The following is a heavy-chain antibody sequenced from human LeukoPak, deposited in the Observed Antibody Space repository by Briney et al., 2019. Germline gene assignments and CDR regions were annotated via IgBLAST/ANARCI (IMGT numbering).Heavy chain of an antibody. CDR3: AKDPYDSSGYYFPGAFDI. CDR2: ISYDGSNK. D-gene: IGHD3-22*01. CDR1: GIPFSDYY. J-gene: IGHJ3*02. V-gene: IGHV3-30*18. Sequence: GGSLRLSCVVSGIPFSDYYMNWIRKAPGKGLEWVAVISYDGSNKYYADSVKGRFTISRDNSKNTLYLQMNSLRAEDTAVYYCAKDPYDSSGYYFPGAFDIWGQGTMVTVSS.